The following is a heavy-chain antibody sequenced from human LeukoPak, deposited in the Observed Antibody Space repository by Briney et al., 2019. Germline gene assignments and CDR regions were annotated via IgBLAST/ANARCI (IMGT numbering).Heavy chain of an antibody. CDR3: ARSRIMVGITHYYGMDG. Sequence: GGSLRLSCAASGFTFSSYGTHWVRQAPGKGLEWVAIISNDGSEKFHADSVKGRFTITRDTSQNTLYLQMNSLRAEDTAVYYCARSRIMVGITHYYGMDGWGQGTTVIVSS. CDR2: ISNDGSEK. J-gene: IGHJ6*02. CDR1: GFTFSSYG. D-gene: IGHD2-8*01. V-gene: IGHV3-30*03.